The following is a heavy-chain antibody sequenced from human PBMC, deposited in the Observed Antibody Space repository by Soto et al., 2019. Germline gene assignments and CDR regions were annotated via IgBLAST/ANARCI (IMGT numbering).Heavy chain of an antibody. CDR3: ARGDATTIVVTTYYAMEV. D-gene: IGHD3-22*01. Sequence: QVHLVQSGAEVKKPGSSVKVSCKASGGSLSNYGISWVRQSPGQGLEWMGAIIPVLGTPNYEQKLQDRVTITADESTTTVYMEVRSLPSEDTAVYYCARGDATTIVVTTYYAMEVLGQGTTVTVYS. J-gene: IGHJ6*02. CDR1: GGSLSNYG. V-gene: IGHV1-69*12. CDR2: IIPVLGTP.